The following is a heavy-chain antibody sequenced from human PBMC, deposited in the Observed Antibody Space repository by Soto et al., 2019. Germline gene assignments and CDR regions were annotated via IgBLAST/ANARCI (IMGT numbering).Heavy chain of an antibody. J-gene: IGHJ6*03. V-gene: IGHV4-59*01. D-gene: IGHD3-3*01. CDR2: IYYSGST. CDR3: ARNNVLRFLEWLPPTPFYYYYYYMDV. CDR1: GGFISSYY. Sequence: SETLSLTCTVSGGFISSYYWSWIRQPPWKGLEWIGYIYYSGSTNYNPSLKSRVTISVDTSKNQFSLKLSSVTAADTAVYYCARNNVLRFLEWLPPTPFYYYYYYMDVWGKGTTVTVSS.